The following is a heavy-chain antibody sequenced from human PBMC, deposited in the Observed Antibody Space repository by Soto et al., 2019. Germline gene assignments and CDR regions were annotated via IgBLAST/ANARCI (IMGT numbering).Heavy chain of an antibody. J-gene: IGHJ4*02. CDR1: GFTFSTYW. D-gene: IGHD6-13*01. Sequence: EVQLVESGGGLVQPGGSLRLSCAASGFTFSTYWMHWVRQAPGKGLVWVSHITSDGTITTYADSVKGRFTISRDNAKTTLSLQMNVLRAGDTAVYYCARGAGGLDYWGQGTLVTVSS. CDR3: ARGAGGLDY. V-gene: IGHV3-74*01. CDR2: ITSDGTIT.